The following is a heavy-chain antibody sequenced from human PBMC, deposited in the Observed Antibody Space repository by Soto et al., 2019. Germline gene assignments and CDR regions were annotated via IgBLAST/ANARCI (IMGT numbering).Heavy chain of an antibody. D-gene: IGHD1-26*01. V-gene: IGHV3-23*01. J-gene: IGHJ4*02. CDR3: AKERGAFSGRNPIAY. CDR2: ISGSGDNT. Sequence: PGGSLRLSCAASGFTFSNYVMSWVRQAPGKGLEWVSSISGSGDNTYYADSVKGRFTIFRDNAKNSLYLQMNSLRAEDTAVYYSAKERGAFSGRNPIAYWGQGTLVTVSS. CDR1: GFTFSNYV.